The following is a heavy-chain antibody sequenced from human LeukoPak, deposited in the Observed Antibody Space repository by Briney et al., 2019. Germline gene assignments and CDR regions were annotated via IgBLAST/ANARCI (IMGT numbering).Heavy chain of an antibody. D-gene: IGHD6-19*01. Sequence: SDTLSLTCTVSGGSISSYYWSWIRQPPGKGLEWIGYIYYSGSTNYNPSLKSRVTISVDTSKNQFSLKLSSVTAADTAVYYFAGVGAVVPGDFDYSGQGNLVTVSS. V-gene: IGHV4-59*01. CDR1: GGSISSYY. J-gene: IGHJ4*02. CDR3: AGVGAVVPGDFDY. CDR2: IYYSGST.